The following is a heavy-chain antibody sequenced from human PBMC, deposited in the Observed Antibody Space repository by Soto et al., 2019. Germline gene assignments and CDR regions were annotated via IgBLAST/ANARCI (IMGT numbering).Heavy chain of an antibody. Sequence: HPGGSLRLSCAASGFTFDDYTMHWVRQAPGKGLEWVSLISWDGGSTYYADSVKGRFTISRDNSKNSLYLQMNSLRTEDTALYYCAKDRAGSSGWYAFSDYYYGMDVWGQGTTVTVSS. J-gene: IGHJ6*02. CDR3: AKDRAGSSGWYAFSDYYYGMDV. CDR1: GFTFDDYT. V-gene: IGHV3-43*01. D-gene: IGHD6-19*01. CDR2: ISWDGGST.